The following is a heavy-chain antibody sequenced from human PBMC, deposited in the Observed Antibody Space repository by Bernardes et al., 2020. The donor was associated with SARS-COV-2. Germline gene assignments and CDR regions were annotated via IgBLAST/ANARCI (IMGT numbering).Heavy chain of an antibody. V-gene: IGHV3-33*01. D-gene: IGHD3-10*01. Sequence: GSLRLSCAASGFTFSSYGMHWVRQAPGKGLEWVAVIWYDGSNKYYADSVKGRFTISRDNSKNTLYLQMNSLRAEDTAVYYCARQGSGGRRYYFDYWGQGTLVTVSS. J-gene: IGHJ4*02. CDR3: ARQGSGGRRYYFDY. CDR1: GFTFSSYG. CDR2: IWYDGSNK.